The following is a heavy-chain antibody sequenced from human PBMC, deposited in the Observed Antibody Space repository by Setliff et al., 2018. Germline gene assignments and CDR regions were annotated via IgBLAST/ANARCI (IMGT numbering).Heavy chain of an antibody. V-gene: IGHV5-51*01. CDR3: ARTRSDAFDI. J-gene: IGHJ3*02. CDR2: IYPSNSDT. CDR1: GYTFTNYL. Sequence: PGESLKISCKATGYTFTNYLIAWVRQMPGKGLEWMGIIYPSNSDTRYSPSFQGQVTISADKSITTAYLQWSSLKASDTAIYYCARTRSDAFDIWGQGTMVTVSS.